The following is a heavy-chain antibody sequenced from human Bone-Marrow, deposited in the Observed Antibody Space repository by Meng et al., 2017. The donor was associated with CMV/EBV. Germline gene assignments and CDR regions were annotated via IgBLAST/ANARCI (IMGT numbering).Heavy chain of an antibody. D-gene: IGHD6-13*01. CDR1: GGSFSGYY. CDR3: ARSFIAAADRFDP. Sequence: SETLSLTCAVYGGSFSGYYWSWIRQPPGKGLEWIGEINHSGSTNYNPSLKSRVTISVDTSKNQFSLKLSPVTAADTAVYYCARSFIAAADRFDPYGQGTLLNISS. J-gene: IGHJ5*02. CDR2: INHSGST. V-gene: IGHV4-34*01.